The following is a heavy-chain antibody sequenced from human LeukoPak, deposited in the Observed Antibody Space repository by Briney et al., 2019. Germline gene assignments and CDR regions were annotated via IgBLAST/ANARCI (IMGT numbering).Heavy chain of an antibody. V-gene: IGHV3-23*01. D-gene: IGHD2-15*01. CDR3: AKGRRLFPSSNDY. Sequence: GGSLGLSCAASGFTSSNYAMTWVRQAPGKGLEWVSSITGSGASTYYADSVKGRSTISRDNSKRILYLQMNSLRAEDTAVYYCAKGRRLFPSSNDYWGQGTLVTVSS. CDR2: ITGSGAST. CDR1: GFTSSNYA. J-gene: IGHJ4*02.